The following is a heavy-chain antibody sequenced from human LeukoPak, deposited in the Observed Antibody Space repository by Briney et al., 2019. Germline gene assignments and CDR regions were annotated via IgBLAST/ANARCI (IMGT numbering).Heavy chain of an antibody. Sequence: PGGSLRLSCAASGFTFSSYSMNWVRQAPGKGLEWVSSISSSSSYIYYADSVKGRFTISRDNAKNSLYLQMNSLRAEDTAVYYCARVVGDYVWGSYRILDAFDIWGQGTMVTVSS. D-gene: IGHD3-16*02. CDR3: ARVVGDYVWGSYRILDAFDI. V-gene: IGHV3-21*01. J-gene: IGHJ3*02. CDR1: GFTFSSYS. CDR2: ISSSSSYI.